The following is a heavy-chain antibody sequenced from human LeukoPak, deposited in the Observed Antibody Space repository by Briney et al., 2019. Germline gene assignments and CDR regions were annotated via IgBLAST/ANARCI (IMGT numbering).Heavy chain of an antibody. V-gene: IGHV3-73*01. D-gene: IGHD2-21*02. Sequence: PGGSLRLSCAASGFTFSGSAMHWVRQASGKGLEWVGRIRSKANSYATAYAASVKGRFTISRHDSKNTAYLQMNRLKPEDTAVYYCTRSHIVVVTATLQSDYYYMDVWGKGTTVTVSS. J-gene: IGHJ6*03. CDR2: IRSKANSYAT. CDR3: TRSHIVVVTATLQSDYYYMDV. CDR1: GFTFSGSA.